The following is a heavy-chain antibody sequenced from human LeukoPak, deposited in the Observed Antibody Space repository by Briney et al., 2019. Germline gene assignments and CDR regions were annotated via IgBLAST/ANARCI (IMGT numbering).Heavy chain of an antibody. V-gene: IGHV3-21*01. J-gene: IGHJ4*02. CDR3: ARGGGVVVPADSPFDY. D-gene: IGHD2-2*01. Sequence: TGGSLRLSCAASGYTFSDYSMNWVRQAPGQGLEWVSSISSSSSYIYYADSVKGRFTISRDNAKNSLYLQMNSLRAEDTAVYYCARGGGVVVPADSPFDYWGQGTLVTVSS. CDR2: ISSSSSYI. CDR1: GYTFSDYS.